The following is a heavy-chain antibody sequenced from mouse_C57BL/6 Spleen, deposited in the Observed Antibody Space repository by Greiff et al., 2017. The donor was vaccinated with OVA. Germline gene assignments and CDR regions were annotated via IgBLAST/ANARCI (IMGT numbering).Heavy chain of an antibody. V-gene: IGHV1-50*01. CDR2: IDPSDSYT. J-gene: IGHJ2*01. CDR3: ARFTTDLDY. Sequence: QVQLQQPGAELVKPGASVKLSCKASGYTFTSYWMQWVKQRPGQGLEWIGEIDPSDSYTNYNQKLKGKATLTVDTPSSTAYMQLSSLTSEDSAVYYCARFTTDLDYWGQGTTLTVSS. D-gene: IGHD1-1*01. CDR1: GYTFTSYW.